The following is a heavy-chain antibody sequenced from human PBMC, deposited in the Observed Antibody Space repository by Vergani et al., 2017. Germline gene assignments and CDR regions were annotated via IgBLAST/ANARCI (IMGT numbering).Heavy chain of an antibody. CDR3: AKAAVAGGPGFDY. Sequence: VQLVESGGGLVKPGGSLRLSCAASGFTFSSYGMHWVRQAPGKGLEWVAVISYDGSNKYYADSVKGRFTISRDNSKNTLYLQMNSLRAEDTAVYYWAKAAVAGGPGFDYWGQGTLVTVSS. V-gene: IGHV3-30*18. D-gene: IGHD6-19*01. CDR2: ISYDGSNK. J-gene: IGHJ4*02. CDR1: GFTFSSYG.